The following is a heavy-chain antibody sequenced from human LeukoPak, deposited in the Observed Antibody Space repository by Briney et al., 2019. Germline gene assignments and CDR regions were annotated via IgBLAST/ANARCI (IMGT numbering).Heavy chain of an antibody. V-gene: IGHV1-2*02. Sequence: ASVRVSCKTSGYNFIGYFIHWVRQAPGQGLEWMGWIDPHSDDTAYANKFQGRVTLTRDTTTTAVYMESNSLRSDDTAVYFCARVRGGYCTGDRCYGDFFFDNWGQGTLVTVTS. CDR1: GYNFIGYF. CDR3: ARVRGGYCTGDRCYGDFFFDN. CDR2: IDPHSDDT. J-gene: IGHJ4*02. D-gene: IGHD2-15*01.